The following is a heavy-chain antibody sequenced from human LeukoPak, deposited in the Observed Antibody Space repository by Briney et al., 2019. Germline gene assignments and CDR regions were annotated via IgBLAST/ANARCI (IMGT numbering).Heavy chain of an antibody. J-gene: IGHJ4*02. Sequence: GGSLRLSCATSGFTFSGSAIHWVRQASGKGLEWVGRIRSKANSYATTDAASVKGRFTISRDDSKNTAYLQMNSLKTEDTAVYYCTATSLPRIDYWGQGTLVTVSS. CDR2: IRSKANSYAT. CDR1: GFTFSGSA. CDR3: TATSLPRIDY. D-gene: IGHD5/OR15-5a*01. V-gene: IGHV3-73*01.